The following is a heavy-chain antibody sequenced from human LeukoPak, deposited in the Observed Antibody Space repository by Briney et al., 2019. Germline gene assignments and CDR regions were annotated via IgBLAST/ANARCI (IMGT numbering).Heavy chain of an antibody. CDR2: ISHDGGNE. V-gene: IGHV3-30*04. Sequence: GGSLRLSCAAPGFTFSSYAIHWVRQAPGKGLQWVAVISHDGGNEYYADSVKGRFTVSRDNSKNTLYLQMNSLRTEDAALYYCARDTRLGYCRSTSCYASWFDPWGQGTLVTVSS. CDR3: ARDTRLGYCRSTSCYASWFDP. D-gene: IGHD2-2*01. CDR1: GFTFSSYA. J-gene: IGHJ5*02.